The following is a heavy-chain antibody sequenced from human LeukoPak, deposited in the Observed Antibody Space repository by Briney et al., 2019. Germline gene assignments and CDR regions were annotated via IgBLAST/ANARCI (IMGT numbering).Heavy chain of an antibody. CDR1: GYTFTNYD. CDR3: ARGPPYDYVWGSYDI. D-gene: IGHD3-16*01. Sequence: ASVKVSCKASGYTFTNYDINWVRQATGQGLEWLGWMNPNSGNTGYAQKFQGRVTMTRDTSISTAYMELSRLRSDDTAVYYCARGPPYDYVWGSYDIWGQGTMVTVSS. J-gene: IGHJ3*02. V-gene: IGHV1-8*02. CDR2: MNPNSGNT.